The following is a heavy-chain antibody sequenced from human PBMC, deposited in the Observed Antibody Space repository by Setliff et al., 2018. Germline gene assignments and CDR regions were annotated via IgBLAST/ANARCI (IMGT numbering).Heavy chain of an antibody. J-gene: IGHJ3*01. D-gene: IGHD3-16*01. Sequence: LSLTCAVYGGSFSGYFWSWIRQPPGKGLEWIGSIYYNGSTHFNPSLKSRVAISVDTSKNLLSLRVNSVTATDTAVYYCARPLEESFGGVRDSDAFDVWGQGTMVTVSS. CDR1: GGSFSGYF. CDR2: IYYNGST. V-gene: IGHV4-34*01. CDR3: ARPLEESFGGVRDSDAFDV.